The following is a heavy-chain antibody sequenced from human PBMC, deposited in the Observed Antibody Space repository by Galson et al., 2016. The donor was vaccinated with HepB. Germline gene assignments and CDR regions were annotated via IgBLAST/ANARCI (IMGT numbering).Heavy chain of an antibody. CDR3: TRGRYTNSRPIDNWFGP. V-gene: IGHV3-30*04. CDR1: GFSFSSYA. J-gene: IGHJ5*02. CDR2: ISLDGSNK. D-gene: IGHD6-13*01. Sequence: SLRLSCAASGFSFSSYAMHWVRQTPGKGLEWAAVISLDGSNKDYTDSVKGRFTISRDNSKNTLYLQMDSLKADDTAVYYCTRGRYTNSRPIDNWFGPWGQGTLVTVSS.